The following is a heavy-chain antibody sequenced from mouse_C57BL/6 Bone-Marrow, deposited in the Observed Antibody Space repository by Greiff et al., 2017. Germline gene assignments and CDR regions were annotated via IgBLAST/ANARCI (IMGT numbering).Heavy chain of an antibody. CDR2: IYPGSGST. CDR1: GYTFTSYW. V-gene: IGHV1-55*01. J-gene: IGHJ4*01. D-gene: IGHD2-4*01. Sequence: QVQPQQPGAELVKPGASVKMSCKASGYTFTSYWITWVKQRPGQGLEWIGDIYPGSGSTNYNEKFKSKATLTVDTSSSTAYMQLSSLTSEDSAVYYCARGGYYDAMDYWGQGTSVTVSS. CDR3: ARGGYYDAMDY.